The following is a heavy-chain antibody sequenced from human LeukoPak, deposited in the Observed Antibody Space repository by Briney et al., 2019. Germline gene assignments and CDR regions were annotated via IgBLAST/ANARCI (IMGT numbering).Heavy chain of an antibody. CDR1: GGSISSYY. CDR2: IYYSGST. D-gene: IGHD2-2*01. CDR3: ARDPLYCSSTSCHDAFDI. J-gene: IGHJ3*02. Sequence: PSETLSLTCTVSGGSISSYYWSWIRQPPGKGLEWIGYIYYSGSTNYNPSLKSRVTISVDTSKNQFSLKLSSVTAADTAVYYCARDPLYCSSTSCHDAFDIWGQGTMVTVSS. V-gene: IGHV4-59*01.